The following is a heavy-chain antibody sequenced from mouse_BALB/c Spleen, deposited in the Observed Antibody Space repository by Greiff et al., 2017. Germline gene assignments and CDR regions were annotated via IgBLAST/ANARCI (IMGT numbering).Heavy chain of an antibody. CDR3: ADLSAWFAY. CDR1: GFNIKDTY. Sequence: VQLQQSGAELVKPGASVKLSCTASGFNIKDTYMHWVKQRPEQGLEWIGRIDPANGNTKYDPKFQGKATITADTSSNTAYLQLSSLTSEDTAVYYCADLSAWFAYWAKGLWSLSLQ. J-gene: IGHJ3*01. V-gene: IGHV14-3*02. D-gene: IGHD6-1*01. CDR2: IDPANGNT.